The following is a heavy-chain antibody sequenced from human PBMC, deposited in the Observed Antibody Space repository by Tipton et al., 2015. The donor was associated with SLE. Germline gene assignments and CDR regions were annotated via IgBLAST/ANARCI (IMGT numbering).Heavy chain of an antibody. D-gene: IGHD1-26*01. V-gene: IGHV3-53*05. CDR2: IYSGGST. J-gene: IGHJ3*02. Sequence: GSLRLSCAASGFTVSSNYMSWVRQAPGKGLEWVSVIYSGGSTYYADSVKGRFTISRDNSKNTLYLQVNSLRAEDTAVYYCARVRVGATDDAFDIWGQGTMVTVSS. CDR3: ARVRVGATDDAFDI. CDR1: GFTVSSNY.